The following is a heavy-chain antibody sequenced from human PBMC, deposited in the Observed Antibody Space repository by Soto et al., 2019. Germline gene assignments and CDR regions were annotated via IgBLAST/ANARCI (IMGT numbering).Heavy chain of an antibody. D-gene: IGHD2-21*02. V-gene: IGHV1-18*01. CDR3: ARLQLGGDRMLNWFDP. J-gene: IGHJ5*02. CDR2: INGYNGDR. CDR1: GYIFTKYG. Sequence: QVQVVQSGPELKKPGASVKVSCKAQGYIFTKYGIGWVRQAPGHGLEWMGWINGYNGDRKVAQKFQDRVSMTTDTATDTAYMELKSLRSGDTAVYYCARLQLGGDRMLNWFDPWGQGTLVTVSS.